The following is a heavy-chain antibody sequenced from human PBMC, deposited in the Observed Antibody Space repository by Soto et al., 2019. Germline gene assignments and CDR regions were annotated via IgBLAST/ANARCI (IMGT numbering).Heavy chain of an antibody. CDR1: GGSISNSSYY. CDR2: IYYSGST. J-gene: IGHJ6*02. CDR3: ARGKQLVRFWYYYYGMDV. D-gene: IGHD6-6*01. V-gene: IGHV4-39*07. Sequence: ADTLSLTCTVSGGSISNSSYYWGWIRQPPGKGLEWIGSIYYSGSTNYNPSLKSRVTISVDTSKNQFSLKLSSVTAADTAVYYCARGKQLVRFWYYYYGMDVWGQGTTVTVSS.